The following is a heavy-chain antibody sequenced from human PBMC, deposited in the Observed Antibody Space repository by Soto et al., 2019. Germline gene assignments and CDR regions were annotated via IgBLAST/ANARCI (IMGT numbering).Heavy chain of an antibody. J-gene: IGHJ4*02. CDR1: GYSIGTYNW. CDR3: ARTSRLKTGQLDY. D-gene: IGHD3-9*01. V-gene: IGHV4-28*05. Sequence: QLHLQESGPGLVKPSDTLSLTCAVPGYSIGTYNWWAWIRQPPGKGLEWIGYIYYTGTVYYNLSLKNRLSMSVDTARDQFSLRLSSVTAADTAVYYCARTSRLKTGQLDYWGPGALVTVSS. CDR2: IYYTGTV.